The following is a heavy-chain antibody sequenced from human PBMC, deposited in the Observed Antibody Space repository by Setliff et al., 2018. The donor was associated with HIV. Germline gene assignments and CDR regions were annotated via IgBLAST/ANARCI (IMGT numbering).Heavy chain of an antibody. CDR1: GGTFNNLA. J-gene: IGHJ2*01. CDR2: FIPFFGTR. Sequence: GASVKVSCKASGGTFNNLAITWVRQAPGQGLEWMGEFIPFFGTRNYAQRFQGRVSFTADESTSTAYMELSSLRSEDTAVYYCARALDYGDYPWYFDLWGRGTLVTVSS. D-gene: IGHD4-17*01. V-gene: IGHV1-69*13. CDR3: ARALDYGDYPWYFDL.